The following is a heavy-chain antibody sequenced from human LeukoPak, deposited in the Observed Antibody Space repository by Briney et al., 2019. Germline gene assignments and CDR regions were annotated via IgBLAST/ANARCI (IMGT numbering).Heavy chain of an antibody. D-gene: IGHD4-17*01. CDR1: GLTFSDVW. J-gene: IGHJ4*02. V-gene: IGHV3-15*01. CDR2: IKSKTDGGTT. Sequence: GGSLRLSCAVSGLTFSDVWMSWVRQAPGKGLEWVGRIKSKTDGGTTDYAAPVKGRFTISRDDSKNTLYLQMNSLRAEDTAVYYCARVGDYGALYYFDYWGQGTLVTVSS. CDR3: ARVGDYGALYYFDY.